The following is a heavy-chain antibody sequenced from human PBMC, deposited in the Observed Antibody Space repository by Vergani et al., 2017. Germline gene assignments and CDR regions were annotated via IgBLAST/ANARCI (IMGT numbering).Heavy chain of an antibody. Sequence: QLQLKESGPGLVKPSETLSLTCDVSGGSVTSTSYHWAWIRLPPGKGLEWIGSLYNPGKTYYNSSLESRLSLSVDTSTNQFFMRLNSVTAADTAVYYCASGLTDYDSGWYSPGWFDPGGQGLTAIVSS. CDR1: GGSVTSTSYH. D-gene: IGHD6-19*01. CDR3: ASGLTDYDSGWYSPGWFDP. V-gene: IGHV4-39*01. J-gene: IGHJ5*02. CDR2: LYNPGKT.